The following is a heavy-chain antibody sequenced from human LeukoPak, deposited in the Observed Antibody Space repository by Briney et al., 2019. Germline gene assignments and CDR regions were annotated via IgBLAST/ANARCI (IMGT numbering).Heavy chain of an antibody. V-gene: IGHV3-7*03. J-gene: IGHJ4*02. D-gene: IGHD2-21*01. CDR2: INQVGDSL. Sequence: GGSLRLSCAASGLTLGDFWMSWVRQAPGKGLEWVANINQVGDSLSYVTSVRGRFTISRDNAKNALFLQMSSLRAEDTAIYYCAREFVVEPKSSFDHWGQGTLVTVSS. CDR3: AREFVVEPKSSFDH. CDR1: GLTLGDFW.